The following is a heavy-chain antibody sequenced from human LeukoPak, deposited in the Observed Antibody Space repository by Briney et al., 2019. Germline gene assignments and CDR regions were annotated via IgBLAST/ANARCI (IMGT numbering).Heavy chain of an antibody. D-gene: IGHD4-23*01. V-gene: IGHV1-18*01. CDR3: ARDMRISGGNPPAY. CDR1: GYTFTSYG. CDR2: ISAYNGNT. Sequence: ASVKVSCNASGYTFTSYGISWVRQAPGQGLEWMGWISAYNGNTNYAQKLQGRVTMTTDTSTSTAYMELRSLRSDDTAVYYCARDMRISGGNPPAYWGQGTLVTVSS. J-gene: IGHJ4*02.